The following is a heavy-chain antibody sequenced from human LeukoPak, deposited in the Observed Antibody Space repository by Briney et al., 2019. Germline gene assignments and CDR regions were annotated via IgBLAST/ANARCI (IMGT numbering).Heavy chain of an antibody. Sequence: ASVKVSCKASGYTFTSYDINWVRQATGQGLEWMGWMNPNSGNTGYAQKFQGRVTMTGNTSISTAYMELSSLRSEDTAVYYCARVRSLGYCSSTSGGVCYKYYGMDVWGQGTTVTVSS. CDR1: GYTFTSYD. J-gene: IGHJ6*02. CDR3: ARVRSLGYCSSTSGGVCYKYYGMDV. D-gene: IGHD2-2*01. CDR2: MNPNSGNT. V-gene: IGHV1-8*01.